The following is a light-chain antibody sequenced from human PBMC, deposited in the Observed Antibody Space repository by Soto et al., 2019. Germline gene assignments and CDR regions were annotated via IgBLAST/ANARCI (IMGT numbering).Light chain of an antibody. CDR2: EHD. J-gene: IGLJ1*01. CDR3: GTWDSSLSAGV. V-gene: IGLV1-51*02. CDR1: RSNIGKNY. Sequence: QSVLTQPPSVSAAPGQKVTISCSGSRSNIGKNYVSWYQQLPGTAPKLLIYEHDKRPSGIPDRFSGSKTGTSATLGITGLKTGDEADYYCGTWDSSLSAGVFGTGTKVTVL.